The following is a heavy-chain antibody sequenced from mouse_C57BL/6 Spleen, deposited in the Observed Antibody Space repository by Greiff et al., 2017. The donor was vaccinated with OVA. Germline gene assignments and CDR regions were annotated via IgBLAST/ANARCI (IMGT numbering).Heavy chain of an antibody. J-gene: IGHJ1*03. CDR2: IYPGGGYT. D-gene: IGHD1-1*01. Sequence: QVHVKQSGAELVRPGTSVKMSCKASGYTFTNYWIGWAKQRPGHGLEWIGDIYPGGGYTNYNEKFKGKATLTADKSSSTAYMQFSSLTSEDSAIYYCARLEGDYGSSSHWYFDVWGTGTTVTVSS. CDR1: GYTFTNYW. CDR3: ARLEGDYGSSSHWYFDV. V-gene: IGHV1-63*01.